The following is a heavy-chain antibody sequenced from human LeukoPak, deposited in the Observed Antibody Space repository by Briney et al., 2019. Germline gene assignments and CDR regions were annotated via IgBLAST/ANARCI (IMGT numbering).Heavy chain of an antibody. V-gene: IGHV1-69*06. CDR3: ARDDSGGSFFDY. CDR1: GGTFSSYA. D-gene: IGHD2-15*01. CDR2: IIPIFGTA. Sequence: ASVKVSCEASGGTFSSYAISWVRQAPGQGLEWMGGIIPIFGTANYAQKFQGRVTITADKSTSTAYMELSSLRSEDTAVYYCARDDSGGSFFDYWGQGTLVTVSS. J-gene: IGHJ4*02.